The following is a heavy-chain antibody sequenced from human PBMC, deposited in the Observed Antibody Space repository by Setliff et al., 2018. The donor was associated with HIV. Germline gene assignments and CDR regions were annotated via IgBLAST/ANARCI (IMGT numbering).Heavy chain of an antibody. CDR2: ISGSSSTI. Sequence: PGGSLRLSCAASGFTFSDYAMSWVRQAPGKGLEWVSVISGSSSTIFYADSVRGRFTISRDNAKNSLYLQMNSLRVEDTAVYYCARDAITLIRGITAFDYWGQGTQVTVSS. CDR1: GFTFSDYA. V-gene: IGHV3-48*01. CDR3: ARDAITLIRGITAFDY. J-gene: IGHJ4*02. D-gene: IGHD3-10*01.